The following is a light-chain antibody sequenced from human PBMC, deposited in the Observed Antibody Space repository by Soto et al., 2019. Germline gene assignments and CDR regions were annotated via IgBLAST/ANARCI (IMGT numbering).Light chain of an antibody. V-gene: IGKV1-5*01. CDR2: DVS. Sequence: DIPMTQSPSTLSSSVGDRVTITCRASQTINNWLAWYQQKPGKAPKLLIYDVSTLGSGVPSRFSGSGSGTDFTLTISGLQPDDFATYYCQQYNTYSTFGQGTRLEIK. CDR3: QQYNTYST. J-gene: IGKJ5*01. CDR1: QTINNW.